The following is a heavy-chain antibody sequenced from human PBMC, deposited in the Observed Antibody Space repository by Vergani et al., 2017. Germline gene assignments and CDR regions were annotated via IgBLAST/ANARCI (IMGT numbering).Heavy chain of an antibody. V-gene: IGHV3-23*01. CDR1: GFTFSSYA. CDR3: AKDRSPYMATNDAFDI. J-gene: IGHJ3*02. CDR2: ISGSGGST. Sequence: EVQLLESGGGLVQPGGSLRLSCAASGFTFSSYAMSWVRPAPGKGLEWVSAISGSGGSTYYADSVKGRFTISRDNSKNTLYLQMNSLRAEDTAVYYCAKDRSPYMATNDAFDIWGQGTMVTVSS. D-gene: IGHD2-2*02.